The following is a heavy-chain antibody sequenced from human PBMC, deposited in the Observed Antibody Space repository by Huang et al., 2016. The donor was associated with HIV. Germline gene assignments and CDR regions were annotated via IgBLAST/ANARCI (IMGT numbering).Heavy chain of an antibody. V-gene: IGHV4-39*01. Sequence: QLLLQESGPGLVKPSEALALTCAVSGGSIRSSDYHWGWIRQPPGKGLEWIGSICYKGGTHYSPSLKSRGTIAVDTSKNLFFLTLTSMTAADTAVYYCARHREGPVAYYSGWGSHLNYMDVWGRGRTVVVSS. D-gene: IGHD3-10*01. CDR3: ARHREGPVAYYSGWGSHLNYMDV. J-gene: IGHJ6*03. CDR2: ICYKGGT. CDR1: GGSIRSSDYH.